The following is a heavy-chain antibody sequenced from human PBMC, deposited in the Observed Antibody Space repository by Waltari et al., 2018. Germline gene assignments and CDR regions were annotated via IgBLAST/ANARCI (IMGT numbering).Heavy chain of an antibody. J-gene: IGHJ6*03. Sequence: QVQLQESGPGLVKPSETLSLTCTVSGGSISSYYWSWIRQPAGKGLEWIGRIYTSGTTNYNPPLKSRVTMSVDTSKNQFSLKLSSVTAADTAVYYCARGSSSADYYYYMDVWGKGTTVTISS. CDR1: GGSISSYY. V-gene: IGHV4-4*07. CDR2: IYTSGTT. D-gene: IGHD6-6*01. CDR3: ARGSSSADYYYYMDV.